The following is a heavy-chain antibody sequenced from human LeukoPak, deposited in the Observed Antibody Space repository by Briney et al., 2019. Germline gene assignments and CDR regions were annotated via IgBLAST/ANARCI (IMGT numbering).Heavy chain of an antibody. J-gene: IGHJ5*02. D-gene: IGHD5-12*01. CDR2: IIPIFGTA. Sequence: SVTVSCKASGGTFSSYAISWVRQAPGQGLEWMGGIIPIFGTANYAQKFQGRVTITADESTSTAYMELSSLRSEDTAVYYCARVYPYSNWFDPWGQGTLVTVSS. CDR3: ARVYPYSNWFDP. V-gene: IGHV1-69*13. CDR1: GGTFSSYA.